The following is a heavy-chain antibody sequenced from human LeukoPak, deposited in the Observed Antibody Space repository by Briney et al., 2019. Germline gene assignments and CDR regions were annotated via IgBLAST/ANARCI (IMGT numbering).Heavy chain of an antibody. Sequence: ASVKVSCKASGYTFTGYYMHWVRQALGQGLEWMGWINPNSGGTNYAQKFQGRVTMTRDTSISTAYMELSRLRSDDTAVYYCAKGYQLLYGSLDYWGQGTLVTVSS. CDR1: GYTFTGYY. D-gene: IGHD2-2*02. CDR2: INPNSGGT. V-gene: IGHV1-2*02. J-gene: IGHJ4*02. CDR3: AKGYQLLYGSLDY.